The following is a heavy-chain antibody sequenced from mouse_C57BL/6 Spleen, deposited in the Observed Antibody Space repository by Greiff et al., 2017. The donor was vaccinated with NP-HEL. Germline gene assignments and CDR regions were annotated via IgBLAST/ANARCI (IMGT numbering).Heavy chain of an antibody. V-gene: IGHV2-2*01. J-gene: IGHJ1*03. CDR2: IWSGGST. CDR1: GFSLTSYG. D-gene: IGHD2-3*01. Sequence: VQLKESGPGLVQPSQSLSITCTVSGFSLTSYGVHWVRQSPGKGLEWLGVIWSGGSTDYNAAFISRLSISKDNSKSQVFFKMNSLQADDTAIYYCARNPIYDGLRGYFDVWGTGTTVTVSS. CDR3: ARNPIYDGLRGYFDV.